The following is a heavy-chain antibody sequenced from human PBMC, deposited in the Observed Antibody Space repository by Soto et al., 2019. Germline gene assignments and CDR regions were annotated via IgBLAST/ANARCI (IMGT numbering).Heavy chain of an antibody. CDR1: GFTFSSYG. Sequence: QVQLVESGGGVVQPGRSLRLSCAASGFTFSSYGMHWVRQAPGKGLEWVAVISYDGSNKYYADSVKGRFTISRDNSKNTLYLQMNSLRAEDTAVYYCAKLEGYCSGGSCYYSKNDAFDIWGQGTMVTVSS. D-gene: IGHD2-15*01. CDR3: AKLEGYCSGGSCYYSKNDAFDI. V-gene: IGHV3-30*18. CDR2: ISYDGSNK. J-gene: IGHJ3*02.